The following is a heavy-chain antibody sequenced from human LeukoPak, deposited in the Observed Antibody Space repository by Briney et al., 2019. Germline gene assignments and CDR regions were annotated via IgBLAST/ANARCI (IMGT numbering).Heavy chain of an antibody. Sequence: GGSLRLSCAASGFTFSSYEMNWVRQAPGKGLEWVSYISSSGSTIYYADSVKGRFTISRDNAKNSLYLQMNSLRAEDTAVYHCARVAGYSSGWLAFDHWGQGTLVTVSS. CDR1: GFTFSSYE. J-gene: IGHJ4*02. D-gene: IGHD6-19*01. CDR2: ISSSGSTI. V-gene: IGHV3-48*03. CDR3: ARVAGYSSGWLAFDH.